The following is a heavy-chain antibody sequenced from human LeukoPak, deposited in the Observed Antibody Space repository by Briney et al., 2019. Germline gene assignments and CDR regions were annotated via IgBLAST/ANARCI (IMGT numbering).Heavy chain of an antibody. V-gene: IGHV4-4*02. D-gene: IGHD3-22*01. CDR2: IYRSGAT. Sequence: SETLSLTCTVSGDSFSSNNYWTWVRQPPGKGLEWIGEIYRSGATNYNPSLRGRVTVSLDKSKNQFSLRLNSVTAADTAIYYCARNAGYSDLNYWGQGVLVTVSS. CDR3: ARNAGYSDLNY. J-gene: IGHJ4*02. CDR1: GDSFSSNNY.